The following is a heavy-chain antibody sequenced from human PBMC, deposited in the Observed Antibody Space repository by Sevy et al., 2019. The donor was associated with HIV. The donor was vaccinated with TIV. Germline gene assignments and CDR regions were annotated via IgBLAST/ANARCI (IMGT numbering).Heavy chain of an antibody. D-gene: IGHD2-8*01. V-gene: IGHV3-23*01. CDR3: AREGCTKPHDY. Sequence: GGSLRLSCAASGFTFSKYSMSWVRQPPGKGLEWVSTLSSGCGGINHADSVKGRFTISRDNSKNSLYLQMNNLRAEDTAVYYCAREGCTKPHDYWGQGTLVTVSS. CDR2: LSSGCGGI. CDR1: GFTFSKYS. J-gene: IGHJ4*02.